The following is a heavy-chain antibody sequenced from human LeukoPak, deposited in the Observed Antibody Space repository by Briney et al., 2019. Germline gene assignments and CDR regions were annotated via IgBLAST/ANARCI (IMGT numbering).Heavy chain of an antibody. CDR3: AGSLGYCTSNVCYLKY. CDR1: GYSENFYG. J-gene: IGHJ4*02. Sequence: ASVKVSCKTSGYSENFYGITWVRQVAGQGLEWMGWISAQHGQTEYAPNSQDRVTMTTDTYTNTAYMELRSLRSDDTAVYSCAGSLGYCTSNVCYLKYWGQGTLVTVSS. CDR2: ISAQHGQT. D-gene: IGHD2-8*01. V-gene: IGHV1-18*01.